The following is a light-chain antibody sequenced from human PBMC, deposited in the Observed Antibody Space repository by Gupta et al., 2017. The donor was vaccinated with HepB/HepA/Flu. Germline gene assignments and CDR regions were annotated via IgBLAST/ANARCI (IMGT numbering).Light chain of an antibody. CDR2: EVS. V-gene: IGLV2-8*01. J-gene: IGLJ2*01. CDR1: SSDVGGYNY. CDR3: SSYAGSNNFV. Sequence: QSALTQPPSASGSPGQSVTISCTGTSSDVGGYNYVSWYQQHPGKAPKLMMYEVSKRPSGVPDRVSGSKSGNNDSLTVSGLQAEDEAYYDCSSYAGSNNFVFGGGTKMTVL.